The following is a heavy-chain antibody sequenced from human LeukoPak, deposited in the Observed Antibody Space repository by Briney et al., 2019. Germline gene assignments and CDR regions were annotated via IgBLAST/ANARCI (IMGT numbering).Heavy chain of an antibody. CDR2: SYWNNDM. Sequence: SGPTLVKPTQTLTLTCTFSGFSLRNTGVAVAWIRQPPGKALEWLAVSYWNNDMSYSPSLKSRLTITKDTSKNQVVLIMTTMDPLDTGTYYCAHKGRGSGSYTMWGQGTLVTVSS. J-gene: IGHJ4*02. CDR1: GFSLRNTGVA. CDR3: AHKGRGSGSYTM. D-gene: IGHD3-10*01. V-gene: IGHV2-5*01.